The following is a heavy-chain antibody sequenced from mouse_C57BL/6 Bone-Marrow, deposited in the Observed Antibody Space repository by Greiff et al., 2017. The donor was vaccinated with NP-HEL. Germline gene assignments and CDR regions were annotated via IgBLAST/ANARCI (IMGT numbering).Heavy chain of an antibody. V-gene: IGHV5-16*01. CDR1: GFTFSDYY. J-gene: IGHJ1*03. CDR2: INYDGSST. D-gene: IGHD2-4*01. Sequence: EVQRVESEGGLVQPGSSMKLSCTASGFTFSDYYMAWVRQVPEKGLEWVANINYDGSSTYYLESLKSRFIISIDNAKNILYLQMRSLKSEDTATEYCARDGDYDREGDWYFEVWGTGTTVTVSS. CDR3: ARDGDYDREGDWYFEV.